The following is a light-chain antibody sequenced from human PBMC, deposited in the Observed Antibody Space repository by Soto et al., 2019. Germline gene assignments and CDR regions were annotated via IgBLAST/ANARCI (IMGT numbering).Light chain of an antibody. J-gene: IGKJ5*01. Sequence: EIVLTQSPGTLSLSPGERGTLSCRASQNLGTLYLAWFQQKSGQAPRLLIYDASNRATGIPARFSGSGSGTEFTLTISSLQSEDFAVYYCQQYNNWPSITFGQGTRLEI. CDR3: QQYNNWPSIT. V-gene: IGKV3D-15*01. CDR2: DAS. CDR1: QNLGTLY.